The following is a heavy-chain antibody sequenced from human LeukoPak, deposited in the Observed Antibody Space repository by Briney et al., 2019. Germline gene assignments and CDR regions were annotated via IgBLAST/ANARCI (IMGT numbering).Heavy chain of an antibody. Sequence: PSETLSLTCTVSGGSISSSSYYWGWIRQPPGKGLEWIGSIYYSGSTYYNPSLKSRVTISVDTSRNQFSLKLSSVTAADTAVYYCASGPQYANNVPGAFDIWGQGTMVTVSS. CDR2: IYYSGST. CDR3: ASGPQYANNVPGAFDI. V-gene: IGHV4-39*07. CDR1: GGSISSSSYY. J-gene: IGHJ3*02. D-gene: IGHD1/OR15-1a*01.